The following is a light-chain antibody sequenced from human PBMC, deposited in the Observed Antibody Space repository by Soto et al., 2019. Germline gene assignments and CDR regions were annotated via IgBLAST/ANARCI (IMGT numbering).Light chain of an antibody. V-gene: IGLV2-8*01. CDR3: SSYTGSNNYVV. CDR1: SSDVGSYDY. J-gene: IGLJ2*01. CDR2: EVS. Sequence: QSALTQPPSASGSPGQSVTISCTRTSSDVGSYDYVSWYQQYPGKAPKLIIYEVSKRPSGVPDRFSGSKSDNTASLTVSGLQAEDEADYYCSSYTGSNNYVVFGGGTKLTVL.